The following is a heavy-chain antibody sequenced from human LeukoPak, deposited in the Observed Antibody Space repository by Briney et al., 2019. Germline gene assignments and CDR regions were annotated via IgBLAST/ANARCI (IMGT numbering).Heavy chain of an antibody. CDR2: INPSGGST. D-gene: IGHD1-26*01. Sequence: GASVKVSCKASGYTFTSYYMHWVRQAPGQGLEWMGIINPSGGSTSYAQKFQGRVTMTRDTSTSTVYMELSSLRSEDTAVYYCARGLGPWEYIQLTGAFDYWGQGTLVTVSS. CDR3: ARGLGPWEYIQLTGAFDY. V-gene: IGHV1-46*01. J-gene: IGHJ4*02. CDR1: GYTFTSYY.